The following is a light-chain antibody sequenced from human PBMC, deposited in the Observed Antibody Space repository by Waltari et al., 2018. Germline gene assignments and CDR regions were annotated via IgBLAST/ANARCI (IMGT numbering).Light chain of an antibody. CDR2: DVS. CDR3: SSQSSNDVVL. Sequence: QSALTQPASVSGSPGQSVTIFCAGTSNDVRGYNSVSWYQEHPVQAPRVIIYDVSARPSGVSDRFSGSKSGNTASLTISGLQAEDEADYYCSSQSSNDVVLFGGGTKLTVL. J-gene: IGLJ2*01. CDR1: SNDVRGYNS. V-gene: IGLV2-14*01.